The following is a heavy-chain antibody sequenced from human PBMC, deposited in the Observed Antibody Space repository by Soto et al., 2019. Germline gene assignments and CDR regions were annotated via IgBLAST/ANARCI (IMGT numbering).Heavy chain of an antibody. CDR1: GGTFNGHS. CDR2: IIPMFNTS. Sequence: SVKVSCKASGGTFNGHSFSWVRQAPGQGLEWMGSIIPMFNTSTYAQRFQGRVTITADESTTTAYMDLSSLTSEDTAVYYCTSDDTVLVGADSAFDIWGQGTLVTVS. CDR3: TSDDTVLVGADSAFDI. V-gene: IGHV1-69*13. J-gene: IGHJ3*02. D-gene: IGHD4-17*01.